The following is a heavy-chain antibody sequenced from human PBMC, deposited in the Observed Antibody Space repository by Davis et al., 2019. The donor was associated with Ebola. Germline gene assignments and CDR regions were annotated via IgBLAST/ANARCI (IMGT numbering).Heavy chain of an antibody. Sequence: ASVKVSCKASGYTFTSYAMHWVRQAPGQRLEWMGWISAYNGNTNYAQKLQGRVTMTTDTSTSTAYMELNSLRAEDTAVYYCARDFTYYYDSSGYYTAPNDAFDIWGQGTMVTVSS. CDR1: GYTFTSYA. D-gene: IGHD3-22*01. CDR2: ISAYNGNT. CDR3: ARDFTYYYDSSGYYTAPNDAFDI. V-gene: IGHV1-3*01. J-gene: IGHJ3*02.